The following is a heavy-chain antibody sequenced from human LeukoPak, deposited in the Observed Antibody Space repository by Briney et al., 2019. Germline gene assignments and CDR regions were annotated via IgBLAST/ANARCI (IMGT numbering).Heavy chain of an antibody. CDR3: ARVGSGYYLDY. Sequence: SETLSLTCTVSGGSISSYYWSWIRQPPGKGLEWIGYIYYSGSTNYNPSLKSRVTISVDTSKNQFSLKLSSVTAADTAVYYCARVGSGYYLDYWGQGTLVTVSS. D-gene: IGHD3-3*01. CDR1: GGSISSYY. J-gene: IGHJ4*02. V-gene: IGHV4-59*08. CDR2: IYYSGST.